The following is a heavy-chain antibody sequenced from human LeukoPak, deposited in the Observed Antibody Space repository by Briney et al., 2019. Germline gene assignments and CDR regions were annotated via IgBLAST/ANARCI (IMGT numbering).Heavy chain of an antibody. CDR3: ASDRGYSTFDY. V-gene: IGHV3-21*01. J-gene: IGHJ4*02. D-gene: IGHD6-13*01. CDR2: ITYSSTYI. CDR1: GFTFSNYN. Sequence: GGSLRLSCAASGFTFSNYNMNWVRQAPGEVLEWVSSITYSSTYIYYADSVKGRFTISRDNAKNSVYLEMNSLRAEDTAVYYCASDRGYSTFDYWGQGALVTVSS.